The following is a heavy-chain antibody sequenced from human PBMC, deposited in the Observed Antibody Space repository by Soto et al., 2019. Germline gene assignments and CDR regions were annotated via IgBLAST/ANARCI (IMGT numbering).Heavy chain of an antibody. CDR3: AKVGGTSHPPIPVDY. J-gene: IGHJ4*02. CDR2: INGSGGST. CDR1: GFTFSSYA. V-gene: IGHV3-23*01. Sequence: EVQLLESGGGLVQPGGSLRLSCAASGFTFSSYAMNWLRQAPGKGLEWVSTINGSGGSTYYAHTSTYYADYVKGRFTISRDNSKNTLYLQMNSLRAEDTAVYYWAKVGGTSHPPIPVDYWGQGTLVTVSS. D-gene: IGHD6-25*01.